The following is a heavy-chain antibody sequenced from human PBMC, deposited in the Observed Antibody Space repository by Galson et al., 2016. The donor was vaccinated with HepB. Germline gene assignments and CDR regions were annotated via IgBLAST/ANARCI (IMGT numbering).Heavy chain of an antibody. CDR1: GGTFSNYA. CDR2: IIPIFGTP. D-gene: IGHD5-18*01. J-gene: IGHJ4*02. CDR3: ARGDVTKLRGYSYGSFED. V-gene: IGHV1-69*13. Sequence: SVKVSCKASGGTFSNYAISWVRQAPGQGLEWMGGIIPIFGTPDYAQKFQDRVTITADESTDTVYMELTSLRSEDTALYYCARGDVTKLRGYSYGSFEDWGQGTLVTVSS.